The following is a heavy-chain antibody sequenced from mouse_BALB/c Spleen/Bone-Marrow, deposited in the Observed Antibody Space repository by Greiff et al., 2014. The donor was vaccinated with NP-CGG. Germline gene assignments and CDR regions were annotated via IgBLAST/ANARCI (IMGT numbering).Heavy chain of an antibody. CDR3: ARGDYDYDDWFAY. CDR2: IYPGDGDT. CDR1: GYTLTSYW. Sequence: QVQLQQSGAELARPGASVKLSCKASGYTLTSYWMQWVKQRPGQGLEWIGAIYPGDGDTRYTQKFKGKATLTADKSSSTAYMQLSSLASEDSAVYYCARGDYDYDDWFAYWGQGTLVTVSA. J-gene: IGHJ3*01. D-gene: IGHD2-4*01. V-gene: IGHV1-87*01.